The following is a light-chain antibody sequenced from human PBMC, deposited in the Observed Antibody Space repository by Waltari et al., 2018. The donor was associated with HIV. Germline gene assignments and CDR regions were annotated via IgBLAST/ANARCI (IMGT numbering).Light chain of an antibody. Sequence: QSALTQPPSVSGAPGQRVTISCTGTSSNIGTGPDVHWYQQLPGTAPQLLIDANPHRPSGAPDRFSGSKSGTSASLAITGLQAEDEADYYCQSYDSRLSGSVFGGGTKLTVL. CDR3: QSYDSRLSGSV. CDR1: SSNIGTGPD. CDR2: ANP. J-gene: IGLJ3*02. V-gene: IGLV1-40*01.